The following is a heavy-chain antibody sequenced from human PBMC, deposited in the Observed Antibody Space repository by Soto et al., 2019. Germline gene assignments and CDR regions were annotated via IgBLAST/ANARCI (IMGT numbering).Heavy chain of an antibody. CDR3: AKKGLGSLATYCTTGDCHYAFDV. J-gene: IGHJ3*01. V-gene: IGHV3-23*01. CDR1: GFTFYNYA. CDR2: ISGGGDGT. Sequence: EVQLLESGGGLVRPGGSLRLSCAASGFTFYNYAMNWVRQAPGKGLEWVSTISGGGDGTYYADSVKGRFTISRDNSRNTVDLQMNGLRAEDTAVYYCAKKGLGSLATYCTTGDCHYAFDVWGQGTLVTVSS. D-gene: IGHD2-8*01.